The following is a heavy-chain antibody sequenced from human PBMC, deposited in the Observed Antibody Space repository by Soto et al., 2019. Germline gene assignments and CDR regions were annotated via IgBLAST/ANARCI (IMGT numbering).Heavy chain of an antibody. CDR1: GYTFTNFD. D-gene: IGHD6-13*01. J-gene: IGHJ5*02. CDR3: ARSIAAGGRNWFDP. Sequence: QVQLVQSGAEVKKPGASVKVSCKASGYTFTNFDINWVRQATGQGPEWMGWMNPNSGNTSYAQKFQGRVTMTRNTSISTAYMELSSLRSEDTAVYHCARSIAAGGRNWFDPWGQGTLVTVSS. V-gene: IGHV1-8*01. CDR2: MNPNSGNT.